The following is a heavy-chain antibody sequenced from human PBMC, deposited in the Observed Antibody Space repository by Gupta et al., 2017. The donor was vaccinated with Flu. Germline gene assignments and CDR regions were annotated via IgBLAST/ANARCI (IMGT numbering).Heavy chain of an antibody. CDR2: INAGNGNT. D-gene: IGHD6-6*01. Sequence: QVQLVQSGAEVKKPGASVKVSCKASGYTFTSYAMHWVRQAPGQRLEWMGWINAGNGNTKYSQKFQGRVTITRDTSASTAYMELSSLRSEDTAVYYCARDLGSSSSGYYYYYYMDVWGKGTTVTVSS. V-gene: IGHV1-3*01. CDR3: ARDLGSSSSGYYYYYYMDV. CDR1: GYTFTSYA. J-gene: IGHJ6*03.